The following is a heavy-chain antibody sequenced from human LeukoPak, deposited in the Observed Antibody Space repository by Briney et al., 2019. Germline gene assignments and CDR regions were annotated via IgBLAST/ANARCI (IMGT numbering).Heavy chain of an antibody. CDR2: INNDGSIT. CDR1: GFTFNDYL. J-gene: IGHJ4*02. CDR3: ARGPPGFRVGDY. D-gene: IGHD1-1*01. V-gene: IGHV3-74*01. Sequence: PGGSLRLSCAACGFTFNDYLMHWVRQAPGKGLVWVSHINNDGSITNYADSVKGRFTVSRDNAKSTVFLQMNSLRVEDTAVYYCARGPPGFRVGDYWGQGNLVTVSS.